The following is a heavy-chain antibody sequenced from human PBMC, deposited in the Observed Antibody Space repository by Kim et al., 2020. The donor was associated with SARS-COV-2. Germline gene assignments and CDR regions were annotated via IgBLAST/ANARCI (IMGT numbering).Heavy chain of an antibody. V-gene: IGHV4-34*01. CDR2: INHSGST. CDR3: ARGTSGSSSYYYYMDV. J-gene: IGHJ6*03. D-gene: IGHD6-13*01. CDR1: GGSFSGYY. Sequence: SETLSLTCAVYGGSFSGYYWSWIRQPPGKGLEWIGEINHSGSTNYNPSLKSRVTISVDTSKNQFSLKLSSVTAADTAVYYCARGTSGSSSYYYYMDVWGKGTTVTVSS.